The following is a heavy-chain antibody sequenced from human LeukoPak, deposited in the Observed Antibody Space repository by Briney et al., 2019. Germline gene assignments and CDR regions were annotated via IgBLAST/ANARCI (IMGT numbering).Heavy chain of an antibody. J-gene: IGHJ1*01. Sequence: GGSLRLSWAASGXTVSSNYVSWVRQAPGKGLEWVSVIYSGGSTYYADSVKGRFTIPRDNSKNTLYLQMNSLRAEDTAVYYCARDAVSTGGWAEYFQDWGQGTLVTVSS. V-gene: IGHV3-66*01. D-gene: IGHD2-8*02. CDR2: IYSGGST. CDR1: GXTVSSNY. CDR3: ARDAVSTGGWAEYFQD.